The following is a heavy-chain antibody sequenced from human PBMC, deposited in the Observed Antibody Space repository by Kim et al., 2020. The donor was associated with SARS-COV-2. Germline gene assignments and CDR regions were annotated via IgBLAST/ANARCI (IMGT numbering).Heavy chain of an antibody. CDR1: GFTFSSYS. CDR3: ARDQVITFGGVIVTHYYYGMDV. Sequence: GGSLRLSCAASGFTFSSYSMNWVRQAPGKGLEWVSYISSSSSTIYYADSVKGRFTISRDNAKNSLYLQMNSLRDEDTAVYYCARDQVITFGGVIVTHYYYGMDVWGQGTTFTVSS. D-gene: IGHD3-16*02. CDR2: ISSSSSTI. V-gene: IGHV3-48*02. J-gene: IGHJ6*01.